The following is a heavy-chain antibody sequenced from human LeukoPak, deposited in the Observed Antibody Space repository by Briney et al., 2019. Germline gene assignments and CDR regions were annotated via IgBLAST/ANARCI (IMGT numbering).Heavy chain of an antibody. D-gene: IGHD5-12*01. CDR1: GYTFTSYG. V-gene: IGHV1-18*01. J-gene: IGHJ3*02. Sequence: GASVKVSCKASGYTFTSYGISWVRQAPGQGLEWMGWISAYNGNTNYAQKLQGRVTMTTDTSTSTAYMELRSLRSDDTAVYYCARTSYIKWLRADDAFDIWGQGTMVTVYS. CDR2: ISAYNGNT. CDR3: ARTSYIKWLRADDAFDI.